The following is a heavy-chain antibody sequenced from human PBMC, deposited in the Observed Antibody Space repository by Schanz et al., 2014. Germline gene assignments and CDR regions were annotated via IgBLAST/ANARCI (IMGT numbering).Heavy chain of an antibody. D-gene: IGHD3-22*01. CDR2: ISSGSSYA. Sequence: VQLLESGGGLVQPGGSLRLSCAASGFTFSNYAMSWVRQAPGKGLEWVSDISSGSSYANYADSVKGRFTISRDNAKNSLYLQMNSLRAEDTAVYYCAKDPSHGDYDYYFDYWGQGTLVTVSS. J-gene: IGHJ4*02. V-gene: IGHV3-11*05. CDR1: GFTFSNYA. CDR3: AKDPSHGDYDYYFDY.